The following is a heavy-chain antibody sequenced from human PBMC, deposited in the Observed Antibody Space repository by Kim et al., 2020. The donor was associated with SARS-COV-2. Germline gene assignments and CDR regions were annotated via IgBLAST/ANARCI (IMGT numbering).Heavy chain of an antibody. Sequence: SETLSLTCTVSGGSISSDYYWSWIRQPPGKGLEWIGYIYYSGTTYYNPSLKSRITKSLDTSKNQFSLKLNSVTAADTAVYYCARGGDNNSWYLSKGAFNIWGQGTMVTVSS. CDR1: GGSISSDYY. CDR2: IYYSGTT. V-gene: IGHV4-30-4*01. D-gene: IGHD6-13*01. J-gene: IGHJ3*02. CDR3: ARGGDNNSWYLSKGAFNI.